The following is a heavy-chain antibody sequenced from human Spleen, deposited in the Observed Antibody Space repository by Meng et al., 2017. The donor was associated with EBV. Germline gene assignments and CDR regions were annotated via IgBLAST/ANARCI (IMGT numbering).Heavy chain of an antibody. V-gene: IGHV2-5*02. J-gene: IGHJ4*02. CDR1: GFSLSTTGVA. CDR3: ARDTKD. D-gene: IGHD5-24*01. CDR2: IYCDDDE. Sequence: QITLKESGPTLVKPTQTLTLTCTFSGFSLSTTGVAVGWVRQPPGKALEWLALIYCDDDERYSPSLKSRLTITKDTSKNQVVLTMTNMDPVDTATYYCARDTKDWGQGTLVTVSS.